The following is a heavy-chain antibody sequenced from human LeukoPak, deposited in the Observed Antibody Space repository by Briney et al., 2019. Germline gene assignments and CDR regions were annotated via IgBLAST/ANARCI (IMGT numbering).Heavy chain of an antibody. CDR1: GGSISSYY. CDR3: ARENINILWFGELLSLAKHDAFDF. CDR2: IYTSGST. J-gene: IGHJ3*01. Sequence: PSETLSLTCTVSGGSISSYYWSWIRQPAGKGLEWIGRIYTSGSTNYNPSLKSRVTMSVDTSKNQFSLKLSSVTAADTAVYYCARENINILWFGELLSLAKHDAFDFWGQGTMVTVSS. D-gene: IGHD3-10*01. V-gene: IGHV4-4*07.